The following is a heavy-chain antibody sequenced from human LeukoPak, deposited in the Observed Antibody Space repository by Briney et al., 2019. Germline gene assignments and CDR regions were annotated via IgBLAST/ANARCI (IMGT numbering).Heavy chain of an antibody. CDR2: IYPGDSDT. CDR3: ARLGDSSLSGSYYFDY. Sequence: GESLKISCKGSGYSFTSYWIGWVRQMPGKGLEWMGIIYPGDSDTRYSPSFQGQVTISADKSISTAYLQWSSLKASDTAMYYCARLGDSSLSGSYYFDYWGQGTLVTVSS. J-gene: IGHJ4*02. D-gene: IGHD6-6*01. V-gene: IGHV5-51*01. CDR1: GYSFTSYW.